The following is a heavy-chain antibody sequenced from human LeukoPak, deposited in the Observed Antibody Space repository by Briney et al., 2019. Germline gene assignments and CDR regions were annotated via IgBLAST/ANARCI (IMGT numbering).Heavy chain of an antibody. J-gene: IGHJ6*03. CDR1: GRSFSGYY. V-gene: IGHV4-34*01. Sequence: PSETLSLTCAVYGRSFSGYYWSWIRQPPGKGLEWIGEINHSGSTNYNPSLKSRVTISVDTSKNQFSLKLSSVTAADTAVYYCARRAARKTAARYYMDVRGKGTTVTVSS. CDR3: ARRAARKTAARYYMDV. D-gene: IGHD1-14*01. CDR2: INHSGST.